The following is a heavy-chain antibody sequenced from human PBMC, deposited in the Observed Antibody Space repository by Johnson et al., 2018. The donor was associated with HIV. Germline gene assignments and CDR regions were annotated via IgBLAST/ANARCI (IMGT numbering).Heavy chain of an antibody. J-gene: IGHJ3*02. D-gene: IGHD3-10*01. CDR1: GFIFDDYT. V-gene: IGHV3-43*01. CDR2: ISWDGGST. CDR3: ARSRGPMRKDAFDI. Sequence: VQLVESGGGLVQSGGSLRLSCSASGFIFDDYTMHWVRQAPGKGLEWVSFISWDGGSTYYADSVKGRFTISRDNDKNTLYLEMGSLRVEDMAVYYCARSRGPMRKDAFDIWGQGTKVTVSS.